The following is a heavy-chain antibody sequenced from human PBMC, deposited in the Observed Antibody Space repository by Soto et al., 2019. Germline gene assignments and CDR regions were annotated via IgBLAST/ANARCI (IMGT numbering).Heavy chain of an antibody. J-gene: IGHJ6*02. CDR2: IIPIFGTA. Sequence: QVQLVQSGAEVKKPGSSVKVSCKASGGTFSSYAISWVRQAPGQGLEWMGGIIPIFGTANYAQKFQGRVTITADESTSTAYLELSSLRSEDTAVYYCARGILWFGSKTVNYYYYGMDVWGQGTTVTVSS. V-gene: IGHV1-69*12. CDR1: GGTFSSYA. D-gene: IGHD3-10*01. CDR3: ARGILWFGSKTVNYYYYGMDV.